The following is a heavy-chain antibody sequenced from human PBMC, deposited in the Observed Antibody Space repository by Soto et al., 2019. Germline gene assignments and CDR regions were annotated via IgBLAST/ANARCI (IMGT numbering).Heavy chain of an antibody. D-gene: IGHD3-22*01. V-gene: IGHV3-49*03. CDR3: TRDRPNRDYYDSSGSERGAY. J-gene: IGHJ4*02. CDR1: GFTFGDYA. Sequence: GGSLRLSCTASGFTFGDYAMSWFRQAPGKGLEWVGCIRSKAYGGTTEYAASVKGRFTISRDDSRSIAYLQMNSLKTEDTAVYYCTRDRPNRDYYDSSGSERGAYWGQGTLVTVSS. CDR2: IRSKAYGGTT.